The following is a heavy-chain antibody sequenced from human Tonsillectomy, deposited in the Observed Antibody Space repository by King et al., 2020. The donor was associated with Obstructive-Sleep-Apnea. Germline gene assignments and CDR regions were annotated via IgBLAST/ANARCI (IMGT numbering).Heavy chain of an antibody. V-gene: IGHV4-59*01. Sequence: VQLQESGPGLVKPSETLSLTCTVSGGSISGYYWSWIRQPPGKGLDWIGYISYTGSTNYNPSLKSRVTISVDTSKNQFSLKLSSVTAADTAVYYCARVGRPYFYYYGMDVWGQGTTVTVSS. J-gene: IGHJ6*02. CDR2: ISYTGST. D-gene: IGHD3-10*01. CDR1: GGSISGYY. CDR3: ARVGRPYFYYYGMDV.